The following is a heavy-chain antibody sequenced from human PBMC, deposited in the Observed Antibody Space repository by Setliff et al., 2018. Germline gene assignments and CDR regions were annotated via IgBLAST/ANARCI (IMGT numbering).Heavy chain of an antibody. D-gene: IGHD5-18*01. CDR2: ISSANNYL. J-gene: IGHJ4*02. CDR1: GFAFASHN. Sequence: GESLKISCAASGFAFASHNMLWVRQAPGKGLEWAAAISSANNYLVYADSVKGRFTISRDNAKNSVYLQMNSLRAEDTAIYYCATTRVWIPVLDSCGQGTLVTVSS. V-gene: IGHV3-21*04. CDR3: ATTRVWIPVLDS.